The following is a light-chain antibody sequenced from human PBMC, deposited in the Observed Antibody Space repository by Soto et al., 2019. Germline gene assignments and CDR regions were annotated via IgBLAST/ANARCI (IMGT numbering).Light chain of an antibody. CDR2: DAS. CDR1: ESLRGC. Sequence: VLTESRASLSLSPWETAXLSCRASESLRGCLGWYQQKPGQPPRPXXYDASNRADGAPARFSGSRSGTAFTRTISGLQPDDFATYYGQQFNSYPITFGQGTRLEIK. J-gene: IGKJ5*01. CDR3: QQFNSYPIT. V-gene: IGKV3-11*01.